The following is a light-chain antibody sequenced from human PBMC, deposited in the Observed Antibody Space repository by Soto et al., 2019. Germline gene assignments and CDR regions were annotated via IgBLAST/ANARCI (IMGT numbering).Light chain of an antibody. Sequence: DIQMTQSPSTLSASVGDRVTITCRVSQSISSWLAWYQQKPGKAPKLLIYAASSWQSGVPSRFSGSGSGTEFTLTISSLQPEDFATYYCLQHNSYPQTFGQGTKVDIK. CDR2: AAS. CDR1: QSISSW. V-gene: IGKV1-5*01. J-gene: IGKJ1*01. CDR3: LQHNSYPQT.